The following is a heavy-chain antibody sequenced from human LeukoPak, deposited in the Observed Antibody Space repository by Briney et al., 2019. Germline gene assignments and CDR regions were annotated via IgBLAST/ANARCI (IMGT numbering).Heavy chain of an antibody. CDR1: GFTVSSNC. V-gene: IGHV3-53*01. D-gene: IGHD2-2*01. J-gene: IGHJ6*02. CDR2: IYSGGST. CDR3: AKDPEYCSSATCYIYYRMDI. Sequence: PGGSLRLSCAASGFTVSSNCMNWVRQAPGKGLEWVSVIYSGGSTYYADSVKDRFTISRDNFKNTLYLQMNTLRAEDTAVYYCAKDPEYCSSATCYIYYRMDIWGQGTTDTVSS.